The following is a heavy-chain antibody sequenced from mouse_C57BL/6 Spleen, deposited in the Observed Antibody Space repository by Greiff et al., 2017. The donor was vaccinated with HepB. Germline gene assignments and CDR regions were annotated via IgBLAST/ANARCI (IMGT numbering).Heavy chain of an antibody. J-gene: IGHJ2*01. CDR3: ARSAPFTTVVATDFDY. D-gene: IGHD1-1*01. V-gene: IGHV14-2*01. CDR1: GFNIKDYY. CDR2: IDPEDGET. Sequence: VQLQQSGAELVKPGASVKLSCTASGFNIKDYYMHWVKQRTEQGLEWIGRIDPEDGETKYAPKFQGKATITADTSSNTAYLQLSSLTSEDTAVHYCARSAPFTTVVATDFDYWGQGTTLTVSS.